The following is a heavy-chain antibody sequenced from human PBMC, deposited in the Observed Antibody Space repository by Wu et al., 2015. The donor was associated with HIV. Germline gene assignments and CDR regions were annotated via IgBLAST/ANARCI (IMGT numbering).Heavy chain of an antibody. Sequence: QVQLVQSGAEVKKPGASVKVSCKASGYTFTGYYMHWVRQAPGQGLEWMGWINPNSGGTNYAQKFQGRVTMTRDTSISTAYMELSRLRSDDTAVYYCARAVVGEMATNWFTGSFDIWGQGDNGHRXF. CDR1: GYTFTGYY. CDR2: INPNSGGT. D-gene: IGHD5-24*01. J-gene: IGHJ3*02. V-gene: IGHV1-2*02. CDR3: ARAVVGEMATNWFTGSFDI.